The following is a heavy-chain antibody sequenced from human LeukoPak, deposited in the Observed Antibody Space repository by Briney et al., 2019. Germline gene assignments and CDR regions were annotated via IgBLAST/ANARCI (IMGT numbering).Heavy chain of an antibody. CDR3: AKAGYSSSWYRDAFDI. D-gene: IGHD6-13*01. CDR2: ISGSGGST. V-gene: IGHV3-23*01. Sequence: GGSLRLSCAASGFTFSSYAMSLVRQAPGEGLEWVSAISGSGGSTYYADSVKGRFTISRDNSKNTLYLQMNGLRAEDTAVYFCAKAGYSSSWYRDAFDIWGQGTMVTVSS. J-gene: IGHJ3*02. CDR1: GFTFSSYA.